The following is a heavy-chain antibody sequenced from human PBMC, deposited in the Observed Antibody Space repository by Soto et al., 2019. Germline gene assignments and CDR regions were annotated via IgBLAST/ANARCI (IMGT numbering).Heavy chain of an antibody. CDR3: ARYPCDFWSDDYSDY. CDR2: ICPGDSDI. J-gene: IGHJ4*02. CDR1: GYSFTTYW. D-gene: IGHD3-3*01. V-gene: IGHV5-51*01. Sequence: PGESLKISCQASGYSFTTYWIGWGRQMPGKGLEWMGIICPGDSDIRYSPSFQGQVTISVDKSITTAYLQWSSLKASDTAMYFCARYPCDFWSDDYSDYWGQGTLVTVSS.